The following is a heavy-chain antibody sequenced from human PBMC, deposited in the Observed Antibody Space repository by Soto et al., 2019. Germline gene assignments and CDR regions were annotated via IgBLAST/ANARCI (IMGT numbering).Heavy chain of an antibody. CDR2: IRSKANSYAT. CDR3: TSEARYDFWSGSDQGENYFDY. V-gene: IGHV3-73*01. Sequence: GGSLRLSCAASGFTFSGSAMHWVRQASGKGLEWVGRIRSKANSYATAYAASVKGRFTISRDDSKNTAYLQMNSLKTEDTAVYYCTSEARYDFWSGSDQGENYFDYWGQGTLVTVSS. D-gene: IGHD3-3*01. CDR1: GFTFSGSA. J-gene: IGHJ4*02.